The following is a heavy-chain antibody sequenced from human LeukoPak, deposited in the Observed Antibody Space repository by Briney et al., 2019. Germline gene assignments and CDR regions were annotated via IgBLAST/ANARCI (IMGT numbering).Heavy chain of an antibody. Sequence: PGRSLRLSCAASGFTFSNYAIHWVRQAPGKGLEWVSVISYDGTKNYYADSGKGRFTIARDNSKNTLYLQMHGLKTEDTALYYCARQMATILDGILDYWGQGTLVTVSS. J-gene: IGHJ4*02. CDR3: ARQMATILDGILDY. CDR2: ISYDGTKN. V-gene: IGHV3-30*04. D-gene: IGHD5-24*01. CDR1: GFTFSNYA.